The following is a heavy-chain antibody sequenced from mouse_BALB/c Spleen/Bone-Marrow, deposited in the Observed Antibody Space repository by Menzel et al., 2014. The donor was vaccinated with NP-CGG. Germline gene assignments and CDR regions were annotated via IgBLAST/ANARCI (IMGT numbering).Heavy chain of an antibody. CDR2: IHPSDSET. J-gene: IGHJ3*01. CDR1: GYSFTTYW. V-gene: IGHV1-61*01. D-gene: IGHD2-1*01. CDR3: AREKVYYGISWFAY. Sequence: QVQLKESGTEVVRPGASVKLSCKASGYSFTTYWMNWVKQRPGQGLEWIGMIHPSDSETRLNQKFKDKATLTVDKSSSTAYMQHNSPTSEDSAVYYCAREKVYYGISWFAYWGQGTLVTVSA.